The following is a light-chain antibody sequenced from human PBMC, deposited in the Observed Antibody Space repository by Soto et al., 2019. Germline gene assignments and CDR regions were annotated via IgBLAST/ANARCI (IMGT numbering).Light chain of an antibody. J-gene: IGLJ2*01. V-gene: IGLV1-40*01. Sequence: QSVLTQPPSVSGAPGQRVTISCTGSSSNIGAGYDIHWYQQIPGTAPKLHIYGNSNRPSGVPDRVSGSKSGTSASLAITGLQAEDEADYYCQSYDISLGGVVFGGGTKLTVL. CDR3: QSYDISLGGVV. CDR2: GNS. CDR1: SSNIGAGYD.